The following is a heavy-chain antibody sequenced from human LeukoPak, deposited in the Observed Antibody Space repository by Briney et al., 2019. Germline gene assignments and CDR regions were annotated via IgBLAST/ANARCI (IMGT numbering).Heavy chain of an antibody. CDR3: ARLSQTPDYYSNGGYYYLGY. J-gene: IGHJ4*02. V-gene: IGHV1-8*01. CDR2: MNPNTGRT. CDR1: RYTFTSYD. D-gene: IGHD3-22*01. Sequence: ASVKVSCKASRYTFTSYDINWVREAAGQGLEWMGWMNPNTGRTGFAQKFQGRLTMTRDTSISAAYMELSSLRSEDTAVYYCARLSQTPDYYSNGGYYYLGYWGQGTPVTVSS.